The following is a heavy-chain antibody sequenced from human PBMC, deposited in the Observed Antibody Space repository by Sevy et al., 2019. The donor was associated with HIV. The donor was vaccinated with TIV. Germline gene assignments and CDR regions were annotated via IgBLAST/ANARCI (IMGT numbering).Heavy chain of an antibody. CDR2: IKEDGSAK. Sequence: GGSLRLSCAASGFTFSTYWMTWVRQAPGQGLEWVANIKEDGSAKYYVDSVKGRFTISRDNEKNSLYLQVNNLRAEDAAVYYCARESPGYDGYAHWGQGTLVTVSS. CDR1: GFTFSTYW. CDR3: ARESPGYDGYAH. J-gene: IGHJ1*01. D-gene: IGHD5-12*01. V-gene: IGHV3-7*01.